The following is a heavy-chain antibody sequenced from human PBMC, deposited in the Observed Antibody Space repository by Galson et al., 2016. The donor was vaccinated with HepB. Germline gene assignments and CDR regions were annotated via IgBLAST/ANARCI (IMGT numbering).Heavy chain of an antibody. J-gene: IGHJ4*02. V-gene: IGHV3-7*01. CDR1: GFTFNHYW. D-gene: IGHD6-19*01. Sequence: SLRLSCAASGFTFNHYWMTWVRQAPGKRLEFVANIKEDGSVKNYVDSVKGRFTISRDNAKTSLFLQMNSLRAEDTAVYYCARDPGYSSLDCWGQGTLVTVSS. CDR3: ARDPGYSSLDC. CDR2: IKEDGSVK.